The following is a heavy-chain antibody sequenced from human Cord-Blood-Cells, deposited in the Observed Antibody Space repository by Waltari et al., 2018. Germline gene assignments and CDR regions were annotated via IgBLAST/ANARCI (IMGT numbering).Heavy chain of an antibody. D-gene: IGHD3-3*01. CDR3: ARGGDTIFGVVIIPHFDY. Sequence: QVQLVQSGAEVKKPGASVQVSCKASGHPFTGYYMHWVRQAPGQGLEWMGWINPNSGGTNYAQKFQGRVTMTRDTSISTAYMELSRLRSDDTAVYYCARGGDTIFGVVIIPHFDYWGQGTLVTVSS. V-gene: IGHV1-2*02. J-gene: IGHJ4*02. CDR1: GHPFTGYY. CDR2: INPNSGGT.